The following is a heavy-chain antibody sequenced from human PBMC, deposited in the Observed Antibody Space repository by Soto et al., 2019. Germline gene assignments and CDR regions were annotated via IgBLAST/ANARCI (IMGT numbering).Heavy chain of an antibody. CDR3: ERDSIEMATKSDALDI. J-gene: IGHJ3*02. D-gene: IGHD5-12*01. V-gene: IGHV1-69*01. CDR2: IIPIFGTA. CDR1: GGSFSSYA. Sequence: QVQLVQSGAEVKKPGSSVKVSCKASGGSFSSYAISWVRQAPGQGLAWMGGIIPIFGTANYAQKYQGRVKITGDESTSIAYMELSSLRSEDTAVYYCERDSIEMATKSDALDIWGEGRMVTVS.